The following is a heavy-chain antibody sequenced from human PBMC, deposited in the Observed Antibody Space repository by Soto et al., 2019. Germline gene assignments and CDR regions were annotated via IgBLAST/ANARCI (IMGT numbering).Heavy chain of an antibody. CDR1: GGSINSYY. CDR2: IYYSGST. J-gene: IGHJ6*02. CDR3: ARGQGHYQGMDV. V-gene: IGHV4-59*01. Sequence: TXSLACTVDGGSINSYYRSWFRQPPGEGLEWIGYIYYSGSTNYNPSLKSRVTMSVDTSKNQFSLKLSSVTAADTAVYYCARGQGHYQGMDVWGQGTTVTVPS.